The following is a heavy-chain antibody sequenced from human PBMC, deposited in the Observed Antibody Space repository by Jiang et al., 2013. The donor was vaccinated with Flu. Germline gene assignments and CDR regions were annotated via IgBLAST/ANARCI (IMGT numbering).Heavy chain of an antibody. CDR2: INQSGST. J-gene: IGHJ5*02. V-gene: IGHV4-34*01. D-gene: IGHD3-10*01. CDR3: AASTLVREMILPRALDL. Sequence: GLEWIGEINQSGSTNFNPSLKSRVTILMERSKNQFSLELKSVTAADTAVYYCAASTLVREMILPRALDLWGQGALVTVSS.